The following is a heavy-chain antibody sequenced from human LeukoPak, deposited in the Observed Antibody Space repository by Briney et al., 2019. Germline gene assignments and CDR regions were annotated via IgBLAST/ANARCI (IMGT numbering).Heavy chain of an antibody. J-gene: IGHJ3*02. Sequence: PGGSLRLSCAASGFTFDDYAMHWVRQAPGKGLEWVSLITGDGGSTYYADFVKGRFTISRDNSKNPLYLQMNSLRAEETAVYYCARDADLGATIIGAFDIWGQGKMVTVSS. CDR1: GFTFDDYA. D-gene: IGHD5-24*01. CDR3: ARDADLGATIIGAFDI. CDR2: ITGDGGST. V-gene: IGHV3-43*02.